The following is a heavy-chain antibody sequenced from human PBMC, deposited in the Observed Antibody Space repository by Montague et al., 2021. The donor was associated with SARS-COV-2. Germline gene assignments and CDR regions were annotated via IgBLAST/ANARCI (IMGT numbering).Heavy chain of an antibody. J-gene: IGHJ6*02. CDR1: GFSLSTSGMC. D-gene: IGHD3-9*01. Sequence: PALVKPTQTLTLTCTFSGFSLSTSGMCVSWIRQPPGKALEWLARIDWDDDKYYSTPLKTRLTISKDTSKNQVVLTMTNMDPVDTATYYCARRTYDILTGYDYGMDVWGQGTTATVSS. CDR3: ARRTYDILTGYDYGMDV. CDR2: IDWDDDK. V-gene: IGHV2-70*11.